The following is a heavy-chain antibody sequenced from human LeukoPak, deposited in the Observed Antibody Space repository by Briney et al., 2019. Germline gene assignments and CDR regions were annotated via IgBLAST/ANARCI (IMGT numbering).Heavy chain of an antibody. CDR2: INPNSGGT. CDR1: GYTFTDYY. V-gene: IGHV1-2*02. D-gene: IGHD3-22*01. J-gene: IGHJ4*02. CDR3: ATPQRSSGHPPYFDY. Sequence: ASVKVSCKAVGYTFTDYYMHWVRQAPGQGLEWMGWINPNSGGTNREQKFQDRVTMTRDTSISTAFMELSKLRSDDTAVYYCATPQRSSGHPPYFDYWGQGILVTVSS.